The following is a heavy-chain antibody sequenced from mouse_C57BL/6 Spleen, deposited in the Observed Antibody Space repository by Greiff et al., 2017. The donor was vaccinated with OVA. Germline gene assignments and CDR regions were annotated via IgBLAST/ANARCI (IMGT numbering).Heavy chain of an antibody. Sequence: DVMLVESGEGLVKPGGSLKLSCAASGFTFSSYAMSWVRQTPEKRLEWVAYISSGGDYIYYADTVKGRFTISRDNARNTLYLQMSSLKSEDTAMYYCTRDPYSWYFDVGGTGTTVTVSS. CDR2: ISSGGDYI. V-gene: IGHV5-9-1*02. CDR1: GFTFSSYA. CDR3: TRDPYSWYFDV. D-gene: IGHD2-10*01. J-gene: IGHJ1*03.